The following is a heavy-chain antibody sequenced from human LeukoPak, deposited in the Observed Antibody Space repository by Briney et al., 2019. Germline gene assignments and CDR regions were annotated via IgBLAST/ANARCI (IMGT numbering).Heavy chain of an antibody. CDR1: GFIFSNYA. J-gene: IGHJ3*02. CDR2: IEGDGSAS. CDR3: VKDMVQRNGIFDPFDI. V-gene: IGHV3-23*01. Sequence: GGSLRLSCAVSGFIFSNYAMTWVRQAPGKGLEWVSSIEGDGSASYYADSVKGRFAISRDDPKNTLYPQLTSLRVEDTAIYFCVKDMVQRNGIFDPFDIWGQGTMVTVSS. D-gene: IGHD3-10*01.